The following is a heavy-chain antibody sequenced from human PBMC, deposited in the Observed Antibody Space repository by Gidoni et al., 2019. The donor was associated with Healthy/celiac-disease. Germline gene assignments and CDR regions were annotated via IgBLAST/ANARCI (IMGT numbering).Heavy chain of an antibody. CDR1: GFTFSNAW. CDR3: TTDRRARNTEFDY. Sequence: GGLVKPGGSLRLSCAASGFTFSNAWMSWVRQAPGKGLEWVGRIKSKTDGGTTDYAAPVKGRFTISRDDSKNTLYLQMNSLKTEDTAVYYCTTDRRARNTEFDYWGQGTLVTVSS. J-gene: IGHJ4*02. CDR2: IKSKTDGGTT. V-gene: IGHV3-15*01. D-gene: IGHD2-8*02.